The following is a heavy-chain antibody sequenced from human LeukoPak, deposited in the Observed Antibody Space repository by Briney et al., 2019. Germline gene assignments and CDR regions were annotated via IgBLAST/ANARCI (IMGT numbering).Heavy chain of an antibody. V-gene: IGHV1-69*13. Sequence: SVKVSCKASGGTFSSYAISWVRQAPGQGLEWMGGIIPIFGTANYAQKFQGRVTITADESTSTAYMELSSLRSEDTAVYYCARDQGWSSSSSSEGYYYYMDVWGKGTTVTVSS. CDR2: IIPIFGTA. CDR3: ARDQGWSSSSSSEGYYYYMDV. J-gene: IGHJ6*03. D-gene: IGHD6-6*01. CDR1: GGTFSSYA.